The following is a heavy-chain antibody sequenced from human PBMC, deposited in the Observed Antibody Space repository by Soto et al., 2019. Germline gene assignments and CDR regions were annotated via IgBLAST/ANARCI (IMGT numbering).Heavy chain of an antibody. CDR1: SGSITGYY. D-gene: IGHD6-19*01. CDR3: ARVQMAALYFDD. J-gene: IGHJ4*02. Sequence: SETLSLTCTVSSGSITGYYWSWVRQPPGKGLEWIGYIYYSGTHSYNPSLSSRLTISVDTSKNLFSLKLNSVTAADTAVYYCARVQMAALYFDDWGQGTLVTVSS. CDR2: IYYSGTH. V-gene: IGHV4-59*01.